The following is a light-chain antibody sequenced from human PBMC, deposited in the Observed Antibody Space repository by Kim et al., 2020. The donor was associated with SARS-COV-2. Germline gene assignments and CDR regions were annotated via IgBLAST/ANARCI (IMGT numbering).Light chain of an antibody. CDR2: GIS. Sequence: CTGERVTPFCSASNAIMESFLAWYQQKPGQAPRLLMYGISNRATGIPARFSCSGSGTEFTHTISSLQSEDFAVYYCQQYSDWPLTFGGGTKVEIK. V-gene: IGKV3D-15*01. CDR1: NAIMESF. J-gene: IGKJ4*01. CDR3: QQYSDWPLT.